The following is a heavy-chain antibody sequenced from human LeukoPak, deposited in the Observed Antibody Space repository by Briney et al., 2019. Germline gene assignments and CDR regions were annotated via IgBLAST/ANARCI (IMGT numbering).Heavy chain of an antibody. V-gene: IGHV3-21*01. Sequence: GGSLRLSCAASGFTFSSYSMNWVRQAPGKGLEWVSSISSSSSYVYYADSVKGRFTISRDNAKNSLYLQMNSLRAEDTAVYYCARDRGFGELFFDYWGQRTLVTVSS. J-gene: IGHJ4*02. CDR1: GFTFSSYS. CDR3: ARDRGFGELFFDY. CDR2: ISSSSSYV. D-gene: IGHD3-10*01.